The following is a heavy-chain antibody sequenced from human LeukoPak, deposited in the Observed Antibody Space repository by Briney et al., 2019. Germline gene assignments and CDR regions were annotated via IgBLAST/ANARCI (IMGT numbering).Heavy chain of an antibody. V-gene: IGHV1-2*02. J-gene: IGHJ4*02. CDR1: GYTFTGYY. CDR2: INPNSGGT. Sequence: ASVKVSCKASGYTFTGYYMHWVRQAPGQGLEWMGWINPNSGGTNYAQKFQGRVTMTRDTSISTAYMELSRLRSDDTAVYYCARVPPRHNHYYDSSGYYYHFDYWGQGTLVTVSS. CDR3: ARVPPRHNHYYDSSGYYYHFDY. D-gene: IGHD3-22*01.